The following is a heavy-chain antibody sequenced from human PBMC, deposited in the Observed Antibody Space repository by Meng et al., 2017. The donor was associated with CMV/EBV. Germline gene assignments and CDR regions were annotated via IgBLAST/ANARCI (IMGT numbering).Heavy chain of an antibody. D-gene: IGHD1-1*01. CDR2: IYPNSGGT. Sequence: QVQPVPPGAEVKSPGASVKVSCQTSGYRFSDHYMHWVRQAPGQGLEWMGWIYPNSGGTHYAQKFQDRVTMTRDTSISTVYMELSRLTSDDTAVYYCVRDHNWGPDYWGQGTLVTVSS. CDR3: VRDHNWGPDY. V-gene: IGHV1-2*02. J-gene: IGHJ4*02. CDR1: GYRFSDHY.